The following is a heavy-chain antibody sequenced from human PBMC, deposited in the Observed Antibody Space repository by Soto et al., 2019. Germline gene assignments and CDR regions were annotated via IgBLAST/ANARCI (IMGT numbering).Heavy chain of an antibody. J-gene: IGHJ4*02. V-gene: IGHV4-39*01. D-gene: IGHD1-1*01. CDR1: GGSIDNSDSF. CDR3: VRVAEAATRHTDFDS. Sequence: PSETLSLTCDVSGGSIDNSDSFWGWVRQPPGRELEFLGSVDFSGGTYYTPSIKSRVTVSVDTSNNQVSLRVRSVTVAETAMDYCVRVAEAATRHTDFDSWGQGIVVTVS. CDR2: VDFSGGT.